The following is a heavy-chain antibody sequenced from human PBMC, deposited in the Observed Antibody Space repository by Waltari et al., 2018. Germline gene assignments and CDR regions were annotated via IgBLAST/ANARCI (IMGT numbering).Heavy chain of an antibody. J-gene: IGHJ4*02. CDR3: VRGKGDG. Sequence: EVQLVESGGGLVQPGGSLRLSCGASGFTFRSYWMSWVRQAPGKGLEWVANILQDGSEKNYVDSVKGRFTISRDNDNDLLYLQMSSLRVEDTAVYYCVRGKGDGWGQGTLVTVSS. CDR2: ILQDGSEK. V-gene: IGHV3-7*01. D-gene: IGHD3-10*01. CDR1: GFTFRSYW.